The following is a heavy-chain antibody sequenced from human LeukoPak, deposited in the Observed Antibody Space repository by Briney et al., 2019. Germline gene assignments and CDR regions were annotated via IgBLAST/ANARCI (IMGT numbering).Heavy chain of an antibody. Sequence: GGSLRLSCEAAGFTFSSHAMGWVRQAPGKGLEWVSGISGNGGSTYYADSVKGRFTISRDNSKNTMYMQMNSLRGEDTAIYYCARKEGYSTSSSDYWGQGTLVTVSS. V-gene: IGHV3-23*01. CDR1: GFTFSSHA. CDR2: ISGNGGST. CDR3: ARKEGYSTSSSDY. D-gene: IGHD6-6*01. J-gene: IGHJ4*02.